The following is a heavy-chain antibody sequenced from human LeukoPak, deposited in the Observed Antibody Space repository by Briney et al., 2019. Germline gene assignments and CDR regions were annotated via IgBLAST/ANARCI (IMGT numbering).Heavy chain of an antibody. CDR2: IYYSGST. V-gene: IGHV4-61*05. CDR3: ARGYYDSSGYYPYFDY. D-gene: IGHD3-22*01. CDR1: GGSISSSSYY. J-gene: IGHJ4*02. Sequence: PSETLSLTCTVSGGSISSSSYYWGWIRQPPGKGLGWIGYIYYSGSTNYNPSLKSRVTISVDTSKNQFSLKLSSVAAADTAVYYCARGYYDSSGYYPYFDYWGQGTLVTVSS.